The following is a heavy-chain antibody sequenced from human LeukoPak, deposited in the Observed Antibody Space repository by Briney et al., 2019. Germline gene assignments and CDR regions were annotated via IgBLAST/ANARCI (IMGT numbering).Heavy chain of an antibody. D-gene: IGHD3-9*01. CDR3: AGLGILTGYYST. V-gene: IGHV3-21*01. CDR2: ISSSSSYI. J-gene: IGHJ5*02. CDR1: GFTFSSYS. Sequence: GGSLRLSCAASGFTFSSYSMNWVRQAPGKGLEWVSSISSSSSYIYYADSVKGRFTISRDNAKNSLYLQMNSLRAEDTAVYYCAGLGILTGYYSTWGQGTLVTVSS.